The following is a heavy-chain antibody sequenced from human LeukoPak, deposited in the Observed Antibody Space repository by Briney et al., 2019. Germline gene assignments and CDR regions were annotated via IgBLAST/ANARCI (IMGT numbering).Heavy chain of an antibody. D-gene: IGHD1-1*01. J-gene: IGHJ4*02. CDR3: ASNPPNTGDFYY. Sequence: ASVKVSCKASGYTFTSYALHWVRQAPGQGLEWMGRINAGTGDTKYSQEFQGRVTMTRDTSISTAYMELSSLRSEDTAVYYCASNPPNTGDFYYWGLGSLVTVSS. CDR1: GYTFTSYA. V-gene: IGHV1-3*03. CDR2: INAGTGDT.